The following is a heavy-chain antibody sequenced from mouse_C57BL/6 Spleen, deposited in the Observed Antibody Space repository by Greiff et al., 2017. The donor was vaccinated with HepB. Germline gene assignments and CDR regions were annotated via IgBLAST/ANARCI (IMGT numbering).Heavy chain of an antibody. CDR1: GFTFSSYA. J-gene: IGHJ4*01. Sequence: DVKLVESGGGLVKPGGSLKLSCAASGFTFSSYAMSWVRQTPEKRLEWVATISDGGSYTYYPDNVKGRFTISRDNAKNNLYLQMSHLKSEDTAMYYCAREKDYYSNYGYYAMDYWGQGTSVTVSS. CDR2: ISDGGSYT. V-gene: IGHV5-4*01. CDR3: AREKDYYSNYGYYAMDY. D-gene: IGHD2-5*01.